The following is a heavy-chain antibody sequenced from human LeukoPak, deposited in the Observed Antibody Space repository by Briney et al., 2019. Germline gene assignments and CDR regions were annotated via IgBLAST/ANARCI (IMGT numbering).Heavy chain of an antibody. Sequence: SVKVSCKASGGTFSSYAISWVRQAPGQGLEWMGGIIPIFGTANYAQKFQGRVTITTDESTSTAYMELSSLRSEDTAVYYCARGPYDYVWGSYRKSNDYWGQGTLVTVSS. CDR3: ARGPYDYVWGSYRKSNDY. J-gene: IGHJ4*02. D-gene: IGHD3-16*02. V-gene: IGHV1-69*05. CDR2: IIPIFGTA. CDR1: GGTFSSYA.